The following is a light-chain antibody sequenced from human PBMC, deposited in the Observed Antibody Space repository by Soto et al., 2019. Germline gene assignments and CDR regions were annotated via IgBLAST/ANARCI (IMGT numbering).Light chain of an antibody. V-gene: IGKV3-11*01. CDR1: QSVSSY. CDR3: QQRTNWPPIFT. J-gene: IGKJ3*01. CDR2: DTS. Sequence: EIVLTQSPATLSLSPGERATLSCRASQSVSSYLAWYQQKPGQAPRLLIYDTSNRATGIPARFSASGPGTDFTLTISSLEPEDSAVYYCQQRTNWPPIFTFGPGTKVDVK.